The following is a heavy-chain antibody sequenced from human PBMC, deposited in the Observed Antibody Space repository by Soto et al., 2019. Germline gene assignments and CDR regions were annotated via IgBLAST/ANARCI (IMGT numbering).Heavy chain of an antibody. J-gene: IGHJ4*02. D-gene: IGHD5-12*01. V-gene: IGHV3-7*01. CDR1: GFTFSSYW. CDR3: ARDFRDGYYFDY. Sequence: PGGSLRLSCAASGFTFSSYWMSWVRQAPGKGLEWVTNINQDGNEIYYMDTVKGRFTISRDNAKNSLYLQMNSLRAEDTAVYYCARDFRDGYYFDYWGQGTLVTVSS. CDR2: INQDGNEI.